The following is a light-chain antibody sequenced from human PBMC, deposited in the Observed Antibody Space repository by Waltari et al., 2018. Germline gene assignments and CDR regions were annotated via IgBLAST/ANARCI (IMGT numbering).Light chain of an antibody. CDR3: QLADSTVTYV. Sequence: SHELTQPPSVSVSPGQTATITCSGETCSKPYVHWYQHKPGQAPVLLIYKDTERPSGIPDRFSGSSSGTSVTLTISGVQAEDEADYYCQLADSTVTYVFGPGTKVIVL. V-gene: IGLV3-25*03. J-gene: IGLJ1*01. CDR1: TCSKPY. CDR2: KDT.